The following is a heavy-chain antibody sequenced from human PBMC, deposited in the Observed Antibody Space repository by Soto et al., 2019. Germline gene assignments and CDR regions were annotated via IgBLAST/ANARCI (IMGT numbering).Heavy chain of an antibody. CDR1: GYTFTNYW. CDR2: IHPRDSDI. CDR3: SRCLTGTTSPIIAD. Sequence: PGESLKISCKGSGYTFTNYWLGWVRQMPGKGLEWMGIIHPRDSDIRYSPSFEGQVSISADKSISTVYLQWSSLKASDTAMFYCSRCLTGTTSPIIADCGQGTLVTVSS. V-gene: IGHV5-51*01. J-gene: IGHJ4*02. D-gene: IGHD1-7*01.